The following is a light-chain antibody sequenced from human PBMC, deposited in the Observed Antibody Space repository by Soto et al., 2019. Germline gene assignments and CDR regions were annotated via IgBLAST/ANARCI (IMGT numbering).Light chain of an antibody. V-gene: IGKV1-5*03. CDR3: QHYNSYSEA. CDR1: QTISSW. CDR2: KAS. Sequence: DIKMTHSPSTLSGYIGDRVTITCRASQTISSWLAWYQQKPGKAPKLLIYKASTLKSGVPSRFSGSGSGTEFTLTISSLQPDDFATYYCQHYNSYSEAFGQGTKVDIK. J-gene: IGKJ1*01.